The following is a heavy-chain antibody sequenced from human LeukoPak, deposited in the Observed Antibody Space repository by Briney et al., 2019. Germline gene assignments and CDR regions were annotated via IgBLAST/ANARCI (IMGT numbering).Heavy chain of an antibody. CDR1: GFIFPDYW. Sequence: GGSLRLSCAASGFIFPDYWMHWVRQAPNKEMVWIARIRGDGRATTYADSVKGRFTISRDNPKNLLFLQINSLRVEDTAVYYCARETPRRGETRDGYRWGQGTVVTVSS. J-gene: IGHJ4*02. CDR3: ARETPRRGETRDGYR. V-gene: IGHV3-74*01. CDR2: IRGDGRAT. D-gene: IGHD5-24*01.